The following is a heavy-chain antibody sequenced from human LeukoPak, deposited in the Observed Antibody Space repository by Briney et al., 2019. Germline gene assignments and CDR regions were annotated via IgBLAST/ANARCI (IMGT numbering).Heavy chain of an antibody. Sequence: PSETLSLTCVVEGYYFSGFYWTWIRQAPGKGLEWIGEISYSGSTKYNPSLKSRVTIEVDTSKKQISLNLSSVTAADTAVYHCAKGKAAHYHSVTDEYYYYLDVWGKGTTVIVSS. J-gene: IGHJ6*03. CDR3: AKGKAAHYHSVTDEYYYYLDV. CDR2: ISYSGST. V-gene: IGHV4-34*01. D-gene: IGHD3-9*01. CDR1: GYYFSGFY.